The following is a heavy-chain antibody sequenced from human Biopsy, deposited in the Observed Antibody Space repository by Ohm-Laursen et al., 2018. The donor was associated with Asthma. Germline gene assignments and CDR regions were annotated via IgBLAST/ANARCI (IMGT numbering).Heavy chain of an antibody. CDR2: INYSGNT. J-gene: IGHJ5*01. Sequence: SDTLSLTCAVSGGSINSGAFYWGWVRQHPGKGPEWIGYINYSGNTYYNPSLKSRVIISVETSKNQFSLKLTSVTAADSALYYCARDLAGSCTSASCYGFDSWGQGAQVTVSS. CDR3: ARDLAGSCTSASCYGFDS. D-gene: IGHD2-2*01. CDR1: GGSINSGAFY. V-gene: IGHV4-31*11.